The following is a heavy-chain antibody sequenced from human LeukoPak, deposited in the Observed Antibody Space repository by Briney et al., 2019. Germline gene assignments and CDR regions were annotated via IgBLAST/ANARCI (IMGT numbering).Heavy chain of an antibody. CDR1: GGSFSGYY. V-gene: IGHV4-34*01. CDR2: INHSGST. D-gene: IGHD2-2*01. CDR3: ARGRYCSSTSCYFDY. Sequence: TSETLSLTCAVYGGSFSGYYWSWIRQPPGKGLEWIGEINHSGSTNYNPSLKSRVTISVDTSKNQFSLKLSSVAAADTAAYYCARGRYCSSTSCYFDYWGQGTLVTVSS. J-gene: IGHJ4*02.